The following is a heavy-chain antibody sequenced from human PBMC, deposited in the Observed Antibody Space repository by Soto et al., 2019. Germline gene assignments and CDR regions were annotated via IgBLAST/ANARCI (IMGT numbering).Heavy chain of an antibody. J-gene: IGHJ5*02. CDR3: AKGSIVGATKDWFDP. CDR2: ISYDGSSK. V-gene: IGHV3-30*18. D-gene: IGHD1-26*01. Sequence: VGSLRLSCAASGFTFSSYGMYWVRQAPGKGLEWVAVISYDGSSKYYVDSVKGRLTISRDNSENTLYLQMNSLRAEDTAVYYCAKGSIVGATKDWFDPWGQGTLVTVSS. CDR1: GFTFSSYG.